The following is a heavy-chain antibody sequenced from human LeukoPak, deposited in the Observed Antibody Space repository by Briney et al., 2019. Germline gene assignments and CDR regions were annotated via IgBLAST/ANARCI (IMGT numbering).Heavy chain of an antibody. Sequence: GASVKVSCKASGYTFTGYYMHWVRQAPGQGLEWMGWINPNSGGTNYAQKFQGRVTMTRDTFISTAYMELSRLRSDDTAVYYCARVRGGGSTLAPWGQGTLVTVSS. V-gene: IGHV1-2*02. CDR3: ARVRGGGSTLAP. D-gene: IGHD6-13*01. CDR2: INPNSGGT. J-gene: IGHJ4*02. CDR1: GYTFTGYY.